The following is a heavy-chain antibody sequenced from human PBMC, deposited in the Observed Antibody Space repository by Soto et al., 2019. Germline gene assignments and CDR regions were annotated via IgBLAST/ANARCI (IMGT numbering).Heavy chain of an antibody. J-gene: IGHJ4*02. V-gene: IGHV3-23*01. D-gene: IGHD6-6*01. CDR2: ISGSGGST. Sequence: PGGSLRLSCAASGFTFSSYAMSWVRQAPGKGLEWVSSISGSGGSTYYADSVKGRFTISRDNSKNTLYLQMNSLRAEDTAVYYCAKDSSSDGRRDYFDYWGQGTLVTSPQ. CDR3: AKDSSSDGRRDYFDY. CDR1: GFTFSSYA.